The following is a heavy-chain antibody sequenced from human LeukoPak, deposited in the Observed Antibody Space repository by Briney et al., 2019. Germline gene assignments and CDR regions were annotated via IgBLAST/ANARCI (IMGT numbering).Heavy chain of an antibody. Sequence: GESLKISCKGSGYSFTNYWVSWVRQMPGKGLERMGIIYPGDSDTRYSPSFQGQVTISADKSISTAYLQWSSLKASDTAMYYCARHRDYDYVGYYYYYGMDVWGQGTTVTVS. J-gene: IGHJ6*02. CDR1: GYSFTNYW. V-gene: IGHV5-51*01. CDR3: ARHRDYDYVGYYYYYGMDV. CDR2: IYPGDSDT. D-gene: IGHD3-10*02.